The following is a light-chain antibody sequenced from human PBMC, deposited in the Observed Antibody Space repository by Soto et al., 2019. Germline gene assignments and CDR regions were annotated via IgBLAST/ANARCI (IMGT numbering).Light chain of an antibody. Sequence: DIVMTQSADSLAVSLGERATINCKSSQSVFSNSNNKKYLAWYQQKPGQPPKLLIHWASIRESGVPDRFSGSGSGTDFTLTINSLQPEDVAVYYCQQYYSTPWTFGQGTKVEIK. V-gene: IGKV4-1*01. CDR1: QSVFSNSNNKKY. J-gene: IGKJ1*01. CDR2: WAS. CDR3: QQYYSTPWT.